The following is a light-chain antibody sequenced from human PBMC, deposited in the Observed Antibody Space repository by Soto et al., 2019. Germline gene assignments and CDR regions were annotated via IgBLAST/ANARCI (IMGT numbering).Light chain of an antibody. CDR1: SSDIGGYNY. V-gene: IGLV2-14*03. CDR2: DVS. CDR3: SSYTSSTTLV. J-gene: IGLJ2*01. Sequence: QSALTQPASVSGSPGQSITISCTGTSSDIGGYNYVSWYQQYPGKAPKLMIFDVSNRPSGVSGRFSASKSANTASLTISGLQAEDEADYYCSSYTSSTTLVFGGGTKLTVL.